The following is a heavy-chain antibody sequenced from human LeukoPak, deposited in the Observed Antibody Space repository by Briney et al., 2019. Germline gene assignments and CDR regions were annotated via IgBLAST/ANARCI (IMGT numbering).Heavy chain of an antibody. Sequence: SETLSPTCAVSGGSISSGGYSWSWIRQPPGKGLEWIVYIYHSGSTYYNPSLKSRVTISVDRSKNQVSLKLNSVTAADPAVYYCARGTIVIPSTIPGHNWFDPWGQGTLVTVFS. CDR3: ARGTIVIPSTIPGHNWFDP. D-gene: IGHD2-2*01. J-gene: IGHJ5*02. V-gene: IGHV4-30-2*01. CDR2: IYHSGST. CDR1: GGSISSGGYS.